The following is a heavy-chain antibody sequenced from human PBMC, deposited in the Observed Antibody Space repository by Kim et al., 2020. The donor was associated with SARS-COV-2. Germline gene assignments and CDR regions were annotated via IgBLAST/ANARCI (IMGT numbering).Heavy chain of an antibody. J-gene: IGHJ4*02. D-gene: IGHD5-12*01. V-gene: IGHV3-15*01. CDR1: GFTFSNAW. CDR3: TTYSGNVSPAVVY. Sequence: GGSLRLSCAASGFTFSNAWMSWVRQAPGKGLEWVGRIKSKTDGGTTDYAAPVKGRFTISRDDSKNTLYLQMNSLKTEDTAVYYCTTYSGNVSPAVVYWGQGTLVTVSS. CDR2: IKSKTDGGTT.